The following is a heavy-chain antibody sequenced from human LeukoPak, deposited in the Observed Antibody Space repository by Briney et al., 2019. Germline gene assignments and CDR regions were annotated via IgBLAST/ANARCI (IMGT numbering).Heavy chain of an antibody. CDR3: ARDRGYFYDQLDY. J-gene: IGHJ4*02. Sequence: PGGSLRLSCAASGFTFSSYAMHWVRQAPSKGLEWAAVISYDGSNKYYADSVKGRFTISRDDARNSLYLQMNSLKDEDTAVYYCARDRGYFYDQLDYWGQGTLVTVSS. CDR1: GFTFSSYA. D-gene: IGHD2/OR15-2a*01. V-gene: IGHV3-30-3*01. CDR2: ISYDGSNK.